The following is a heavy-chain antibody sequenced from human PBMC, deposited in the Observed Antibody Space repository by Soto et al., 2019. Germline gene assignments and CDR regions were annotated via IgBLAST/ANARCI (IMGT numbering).Heavy chain of an antibody. V-gene: IGHV1-24*01. J-gene: IGHJ6*03. CDR1: GYTLTELS. Sequence: ASVKVSCKVSGYTLTELSMHWVRQAPGKGLEWMGGFDPEDGETIYAQKFQGRVTMTEDTSTDTAYMELSSLRSEDTAVYYCATKSYGDPNYYYYYMDVWGKGTTVTVSS. CDR2: FDPEDGET. CDR3: ATKSYGDPNYYYYYMDV. D-gene: IGHD4-17*01.